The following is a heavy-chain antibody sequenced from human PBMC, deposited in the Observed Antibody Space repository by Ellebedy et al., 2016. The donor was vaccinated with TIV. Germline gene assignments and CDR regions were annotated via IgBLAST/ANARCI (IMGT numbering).Heavy chain of an antibody. CDR3: ARGMGITTVYHYSAMDV. Sequence: AASVKVSCKASGYTFTDYYIHWVRQAPGQGLEWMGWINPNIGDTNYAQKFQGWVTMTWATSISTDYMELSRLRSDDTAVYYCARGMGITTVYHYSAMDVWGHGTTVTVSS. CDR2: INPNIGDT. V-gene: IGHV1-2*04. CDR1: GYTFTDYY. J-gene: IGHJ6*02. D-gene: IGHD3-22*01.